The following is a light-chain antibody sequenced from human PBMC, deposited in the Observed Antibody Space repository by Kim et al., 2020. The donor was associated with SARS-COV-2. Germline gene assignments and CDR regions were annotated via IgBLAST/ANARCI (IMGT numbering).Light chain of an antibody. CDR1: SGHSSYA. V-gene: IGLV4-69*01. Sequence: QLVLTQSPSASASLGASVKLTCTLSSGHSSYAIAWHQQQPEKGPRYLMKLNSDGSHSKGDGIPDRFSGSSSGAERHLTISSLQSEDEADYYCQTWGTGIGFGGGTQLTVL. CDR3: QTWGTGIG. CDR2: LNSDGSH. J-gene: IGLJ3*02.